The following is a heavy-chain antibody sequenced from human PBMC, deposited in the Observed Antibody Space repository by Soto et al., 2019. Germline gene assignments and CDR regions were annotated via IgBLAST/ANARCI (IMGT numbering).Heavy chain of an antibody. Sequence: EVQLVESGGGLVKPGGSLRLSCAASGFTFSSYSMNWVRQAPGKGLEWVSSISSSSSYIYYADSVKGRFTISRDNAKNSLYLQMNSLRAEDTAVYYCARIRGYLGGYYFDYWGQGTLVTVSS. J-gene: IGHJ4*02. CDR1: GFTFSSYS. V-gene: IGHV3-21*01. CDR2: ISSSSSYI. D-gene: IGHD3-16*01. CDR3: ARIRGYLGGYYFDY.